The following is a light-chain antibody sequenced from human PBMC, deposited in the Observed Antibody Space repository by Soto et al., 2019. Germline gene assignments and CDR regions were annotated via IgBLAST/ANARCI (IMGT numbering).Light chain of an antibody. CDR3: CSYAGSYSLV. CDR1: SNDVGGYNY. Sequence: QSVLTQPRSVSGSPGQSVTISCTGTSNDVGGYNYVSWFQQHPGKVPKLMIYDVSKRPSGVPDRFSGSKSGNTASLTISGLQAEDEADYYCCSYAGSYSLVFGGGTQLTVL. V-gene: IGLV2-11*01. J-gene: IGLJ2*01. CDR2: DVS.